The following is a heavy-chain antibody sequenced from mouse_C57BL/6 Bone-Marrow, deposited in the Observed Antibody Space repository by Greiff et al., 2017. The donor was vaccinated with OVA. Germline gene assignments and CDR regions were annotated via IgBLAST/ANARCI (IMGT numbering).Heavy chain of an antibody. CDR1: GYTFTSYW. V-gene: IGHV1-64*01. CDR3: ARGGLLLRGYFEV. Sequence: VQLQQPGAELVKPGASVKLSCKASGYTFTSYWMHWVKQRPGQGLEWIGMIHPNSGSTNYNEKFKSKATLTVDKSSSTAYMQLSSLTSEDSAVYYCARGGLLLRGYFEVWGTGTTVTVSS. J-gene: IGHJ1*03. CDR2: IHPNSGST. D-gene: IGHD1-1*01.